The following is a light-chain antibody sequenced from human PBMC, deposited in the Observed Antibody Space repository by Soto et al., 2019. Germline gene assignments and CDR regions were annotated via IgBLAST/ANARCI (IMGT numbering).Light chain of an antibody. CDR1: QSISRW. Sequence: DIQMTQSPFTLSASVGDRVTITCRASQSISRWLAWYQQKPGKAPKLLIYRASSLESGVPSRFSGSGSGTEFTLTIRRLQSDDSATYYCQQYQTWTFGQGTKVEIK. J-gene: IGKJ1*01. CDR2: RAS. V-gene: IGKV1-5*03. CDR3: QQYQTWT.